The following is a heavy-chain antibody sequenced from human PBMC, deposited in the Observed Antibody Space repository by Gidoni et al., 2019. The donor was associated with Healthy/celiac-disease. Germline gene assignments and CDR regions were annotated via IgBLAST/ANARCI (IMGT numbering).Heavy chain of an antibody. Sequence: EVQLLESGGGLVQPGGSLRLSCAASGFTFSSYAMSWVRQAPGKGLEWVSAISGSGGSTYYADSVKGRFTISRDNSKNTLYLQMNSLRAEDTAVYYCAKVELLWFGEDIHFDYWGQGTLVTVSS. J-gene: IGHJ4*02. CDR2: ISGSGGST. CDR1: GFTFSSYA. D-gene: IGHD3-10*01. CDR3: AKVELLWFGEDIHFDY. V-gene: IGHV3-23*01.